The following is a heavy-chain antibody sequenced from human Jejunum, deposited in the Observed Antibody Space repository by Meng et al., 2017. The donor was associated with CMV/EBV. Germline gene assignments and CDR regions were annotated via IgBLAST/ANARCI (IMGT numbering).Heavy chain of an antibody. V-gene: IGHV3-7*01. CDR2: ITQDGSIR. D-gene: IGHD4-11*01. Sequence: CAASGFTFASYWMSWVRQAPGKRPAFVAHITQDGSIRSYLGSVKGRFTISRDNAKASFWLQMDNLRPEDTAMYYCARDPAYSSFDYWGQGTLVTVSS. J-gene: IGHJ4*02. CDR3: ARDPAYSSFDY. CDR1: GFTFASYW.